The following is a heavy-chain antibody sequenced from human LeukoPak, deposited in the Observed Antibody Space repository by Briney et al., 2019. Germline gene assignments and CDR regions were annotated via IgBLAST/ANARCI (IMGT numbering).Heavy chain of an antibody. D-gene: IGHD6-19*01. V-gene: IGHV4-59*01. CDR3: ARESLSFEQWLVDY. Sequence: SETLSLTCTVSGGSISSYYWSWIRQPPGKGLEWIGYIYYSGSTNYNPSLKSRVTISVDTSKNQFSLKLSSVTAADTAVYYCARESLSFEQWLVDYWGQGTLVTVSS. J-gene: IGHJ4*02. CDR1: GGSISSYY. CDR2: IYYSGST.